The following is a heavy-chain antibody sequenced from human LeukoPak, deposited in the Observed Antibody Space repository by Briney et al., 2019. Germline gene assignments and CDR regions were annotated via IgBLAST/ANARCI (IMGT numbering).Heavy chain of an antibody. Sequence: GGSLRLSCAASGFTFSSYAMHWVRQAPGKGLEWVAVISYGGSNKYYADSVKGRFTISRDNSKNTLYLQMNSLRAEDTAVYYCARTVVVAATWDDAFDIWGQGTMVTVSS. D-gene: IGHD2-15*01. CDR1: GFTFSSYA. V-gene: IGHV3-30*04. CDR2: ISYGGSNK. CDR3: ARTVVVAATWDDAFDI. J-gene: IGHJ3*02.